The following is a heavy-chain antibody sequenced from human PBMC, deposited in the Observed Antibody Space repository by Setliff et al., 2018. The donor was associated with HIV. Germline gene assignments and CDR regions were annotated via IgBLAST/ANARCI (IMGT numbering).Heavy chain of an antibody. CDR1: DFSFSNAW. J-gene: IGHJ6*03. V-gene: IGHV3-21*01. CDR2: ISSSSSYI. CDR3: ARHGGYYYYYMDV. D-gene: IGHD3-16*01. Sequence: PGGSLRLSCAASDFSFSNAWMNWVRQAPGKGLEWVSSISSSSSYIYYADSVKGRFTISRDNAKNSLYLQMNSLRAEDTAVYYCARHGGYYYYYMDVWGKGTTVTVSS.